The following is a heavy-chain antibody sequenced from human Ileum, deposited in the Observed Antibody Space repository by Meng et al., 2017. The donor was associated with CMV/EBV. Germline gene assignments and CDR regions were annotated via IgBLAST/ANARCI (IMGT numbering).Heavy chain of an antibody. D-gene: IGHD2-8*01. CDR1: GGTFSSYA. CDR2: IIPIFGTA. Sequence: VQWGQPWAGVKKAGWAVKVSCKASGGTFSSYAISWVRQAPGQGLEWMGGIIPIFGTANYAQKFQGRVTITADESTSTAYMELSSLRSEDTAVYYCEWSASASRYASSFDFWGQGTLVTVSS. V-gene: IGHV1-69*12. CDR3: EWSASASRYASSFDF. J-gene: IGHJ4*02.